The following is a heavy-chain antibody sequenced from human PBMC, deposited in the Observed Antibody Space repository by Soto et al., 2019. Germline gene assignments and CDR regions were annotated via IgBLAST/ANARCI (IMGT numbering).Heavy chain of an antibody. CDR3: ARVGPYDSQSYMFRYDRFDP. CDR2: INAGNGNT. CDR1: GYSFTSYA. J-gene: IGHJ5*02. D-gene: IGHD3-10*01. Sequence: ASVKVSCEASGYSFTSYAIHWMRQAPGQRLEWMGWINAGNGNTKVPQKFQGRVTFTRDTSASTVYMEVSSLRSEDTAVYYCARVGPYDSQSYMFRYDRFDPWGQGTQVTAPQ. V-gene: IGHV1-3*01.